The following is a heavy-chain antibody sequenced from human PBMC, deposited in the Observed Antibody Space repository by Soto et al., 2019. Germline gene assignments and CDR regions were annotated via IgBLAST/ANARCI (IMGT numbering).Heavy chain of an antibody. V-gene: IGHV4-30-2*01. D-gene: IGHD3-22*01. Sequence: TLSLTCAVSGGSISSGGYSWSWIRQPPGKGLEWIGYIYHSGSTYYNPSLKSQVTISVDTSKNQFSLKLSSVTAADTAVYYCARASTPGWLFDNWGQGTLVTVSS. J-gene: IGHJ4*02. CDR1: GGSISSGGYS. CDR3: ARASTPGWLFDN. CDR2: IYHSGST.